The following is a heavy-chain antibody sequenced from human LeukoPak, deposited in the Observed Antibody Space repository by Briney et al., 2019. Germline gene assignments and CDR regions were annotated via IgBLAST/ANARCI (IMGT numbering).Heavy chain of an antibody. V-gene: IGHV4-34*01. D-gene: IGHD5-18*01. CDR3: ARGRGYGRIYYFDY. CDR2: INHSGST. CDR1: GGSFSGYY. Sequence: SETLSLTCAVYGGSFSGYYWSWIRQPPGKGLEWIGEINHSGSTNYNPSLKSRVTISVDTSKNQFSLKLSSVTAADTAVYYCARGRGYGRIYYFDYWGQGTLVTVSS. J-gene: IGHJ4*01.